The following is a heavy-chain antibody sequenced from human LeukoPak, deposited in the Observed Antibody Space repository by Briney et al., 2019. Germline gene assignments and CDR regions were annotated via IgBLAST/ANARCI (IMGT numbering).Heavy chain of an antibody. CDR2: IIPTLGIA. Sequence: ASVKVSCKASGGTFSSYAISWVRQAPGQGLEWMGRIIPTLGIANCAQKFQGRVTITADKSTSTAYMELSSLRSEDTAVYYCASLCSSTSCYWDYWGQGTLVTVSS. V-gene: IGHV1-69*04. J-gene: IGHJ4*02. CDR1: GGTFSSYA. D-gene: IGHD2-2*01. CDR3: ASLCSSTSCYWDY.